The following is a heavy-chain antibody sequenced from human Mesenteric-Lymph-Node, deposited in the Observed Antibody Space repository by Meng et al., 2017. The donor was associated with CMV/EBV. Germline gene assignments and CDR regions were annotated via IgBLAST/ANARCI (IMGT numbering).Heavy chain of an antibody. J-gene: IGHJ5*02. CDR3: AREQRGYCTSTSCPSRWFDP. D-gene: IGHD2-2*01. V-gene: IGHV3-7*01. CDR1: GFSFSTSW. Sequence: GGSLRLSCTASGFSFSTSWMTWVRQSPGKGLEWVANIKGDGIEKYYVDSVKGRFSISRDNSMNSLYLQMNSLRAEDTAVYYCAREQRGYCTSTSCPSRWFDPWGQGTLVTVSS. CDR2: IKGDGIEK.